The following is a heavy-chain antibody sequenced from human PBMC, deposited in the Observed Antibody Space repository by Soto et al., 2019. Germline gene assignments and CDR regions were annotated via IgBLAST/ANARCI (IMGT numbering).Heavy chain of an antibody. CDR3: AKGYSGRYLHNWFDT. V-gene: IGHV3-23*01. Sequence: VGSLGLSCAASGFTFSSYAMSWVHQAPGKGLEWVSAISGSGGSTYYADSVKGRFTISRDNSKNTLYLQMNRLRAEDTAVYYCAKGYSGRYLHNWFDTWGKGNMVTVDS. CDR1: GFTFSSYA. J-gene: IGHJ5*02. CDR2: ISGSGGST. D-gene: IGHD1-26*01.